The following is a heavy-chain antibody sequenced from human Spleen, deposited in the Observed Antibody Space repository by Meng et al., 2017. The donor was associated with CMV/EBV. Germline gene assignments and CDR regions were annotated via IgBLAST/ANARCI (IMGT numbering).Heavy chain of an antibody. CDR2: IDWDDDK. J-gene: IGHJ4*02. CDR3: AHSVPYYDILTGYYRPRNYFDY. V-gene: IGHV2-70D*14. Sequence: SGPTLVKPTQTLTLTCTFSGFSLTTSGMRVSWIRQPPGKALEWLARIDWDDDKFYSTSLKTRLTISKDTSENQVVLTMTNMDPVDTATYYCAHSVPYYDILTGYYRPRNYFDYWGQGTLVTVSS. D-gene: IGHD3-9*01. CDR1: GFSLTTSGMR.